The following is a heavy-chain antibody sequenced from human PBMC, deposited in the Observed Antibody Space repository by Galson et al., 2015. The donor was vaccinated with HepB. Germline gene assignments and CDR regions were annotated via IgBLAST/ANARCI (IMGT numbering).Heavy chain of an antibody. D-gene: IGHD4-23*01. CDR1: GGSISSYY. CDR2: IYYSGST. J-gene: IGHJ3*02. CDR3: ARDQGLRWPKGRDAFDI. V-gene: IGHV4-59*01. Sequence: SETLSLTCTVSGGSISSYYWSWTRQPPGKGLEWIGYIYYSGSTNYNPSLKSRVTISVDTSKNQFSLKLSSVTAADTAVYYCARDQGLRWPKGRDAFDIWGQGTMVTVSS.